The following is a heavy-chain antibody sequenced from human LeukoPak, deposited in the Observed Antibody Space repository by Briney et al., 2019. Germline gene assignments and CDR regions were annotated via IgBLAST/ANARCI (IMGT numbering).Heavy chain of an antibody. CDR1: GYTFTSYD. J-gene: IGHJ4*02. D-gene: IGHD4-23*01. Sequence: ASVKVSCKASGYTFTSYDINWVRQATGQGLEWMGWMNPNSGNTGYAQKFQGRVTMTRNTSISTAYMELSSLRSEDTAVYYCARDGGSTVELPPPAPDYWGQGTLVTVSS. CDR2: MNPNSGNT. CDR3: ARDGGSTVELPPPAPDY. V-gene: IGHV1-8*01.